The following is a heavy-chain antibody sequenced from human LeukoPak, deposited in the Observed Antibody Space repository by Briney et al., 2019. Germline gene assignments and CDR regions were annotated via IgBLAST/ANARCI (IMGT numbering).Heavy chain of an antibody. D-gene: IGHD3-10*01. CDR2: LYSGGDT. Sequence: GGSLRLSCAASGFTVSSNFMSWVRQAPGKGLEWVSVLYSGGDTYYADSVKGRFTISRDNSKNTLYLQMNSLRAEDTAVYYCARTSGSYLYLDFWGQGTLVTVSS. CDR3: ARTSGSYLYLDF. CDR1: GFTVSSNF. J-gene: IGHJ4*02. V-gene: IGHV3-53*01.